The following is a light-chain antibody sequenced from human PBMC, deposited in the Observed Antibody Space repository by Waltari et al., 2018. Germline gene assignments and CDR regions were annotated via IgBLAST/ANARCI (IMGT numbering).Light chain of an antibody. CDR2: KDS. V-gene: IGLV3-25*03. CDR3: QSADSSGTYVV. CDR1: VLPKQY. J-gene: IGLJ2*01. Sequence: SYELTQPPSVSVSPGQTARITCSGDVLPKQYAYWYQQKPGQAPVLGIYKDSERPSGIPERFSGSSSGTTVTLTISGVQAEDEADYYCQSADSSGTYVVFGGGTKLTVL.